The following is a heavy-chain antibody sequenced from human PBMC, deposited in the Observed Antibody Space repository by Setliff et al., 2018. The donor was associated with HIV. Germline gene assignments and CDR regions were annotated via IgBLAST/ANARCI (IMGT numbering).Heavy chain of an antibody. CDR2: ISSSGDTI. V-gene: IGHV3-11*01. CDR1: GFTFSDYY. Sequence: GGSLRLSCAASGFTFSDYYMSWIRQAPGKGLEWVSYISSSGDTIYYADSVKGRFTISRDNSKNTLYLQMNSLRADDTAVYYCAKGSGKITIYYYYMDVWGKGTTVTVSS. CDR3: AKGSGKITIYYYYMDV. D-gene: IGHD3-3*01. J-gene: IGHJ6*03.